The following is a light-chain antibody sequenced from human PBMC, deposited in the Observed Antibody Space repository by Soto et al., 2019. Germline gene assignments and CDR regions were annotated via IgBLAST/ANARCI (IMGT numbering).Light chain of an antibody. Sequence: DIQMTHSPSSLSASVVDRVTITFQASQNINNYLNWYQQKPGRAPKLLIYDASNLEAGVPSRFRGSGSGRDFTFTISRLQPEDIATYYCQQYENLPTFGQGTRLEIK. CDR3: QQYENLPT. CDR1: QNINNY. J-gene: IGKJ5*01. CDR2: DAS. V-gene: IGKV1-33*01.